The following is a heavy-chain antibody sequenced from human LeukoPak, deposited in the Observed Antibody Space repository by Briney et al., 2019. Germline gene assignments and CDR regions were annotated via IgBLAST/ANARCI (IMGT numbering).Heavy chain of an antibody. CDR3: AREPGYYFDY. CDR1: GFTVSSNY. J-gene: IGHJ4*02. CDR2: IYSGGST. V-gene: IGHV3-53*01. Sequence: GGSLRLSCAAYGFTVSSNYMSLVRQAPGKGLEWVSDIYSGGSTYYADSVKGRFTISRDNSKNTLYLQMNSLRAEETAVYYCAREPGYYFDYWGQGTLVTVSS.